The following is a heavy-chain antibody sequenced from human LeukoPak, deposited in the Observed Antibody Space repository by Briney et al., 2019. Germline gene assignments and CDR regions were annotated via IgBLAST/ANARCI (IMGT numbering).Heavy chain of an antibody. D-gene: IGHD6-19*01. CDR3: ASSYSSGWYVFDY. V-gene: IGHV4-39*01. CDR2: IYYSGST. Sequence: SETLSLTCTVSGGSISSSSYYWGWIRQPPGKGLEWIGTIYYSGSTYYNPSLKGRVTISVHTSKNPFSLKLRSVTAADTAMYYCASSYSSGWYVFDYWGQGTLVTVSS. CDR1: GGSISSSSYY. J-gene: IGHJ4*02.